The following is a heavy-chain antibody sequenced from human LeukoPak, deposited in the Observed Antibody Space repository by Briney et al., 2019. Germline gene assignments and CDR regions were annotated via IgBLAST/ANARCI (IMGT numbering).Heavy chain of an antibody. CDR1: GFTFSSYW. CDR3: ARVPKHHGNSYWYFDL. J-gene: IGHJ2*01. V-gene: IGHV3-74*01. Sequence: GGSLRLSCAASGFTFSSYWMHWVRQAPGKGLVWVSRINSDGSSTSYADSVKGRFTISRDNAKNTLYLQMNSLRAEDTAVYCCARVPKHHGNSYWYFDLWGRGTLVTVSS. D-gene: IGHD1-7*01. CDR2: INSDGSST.